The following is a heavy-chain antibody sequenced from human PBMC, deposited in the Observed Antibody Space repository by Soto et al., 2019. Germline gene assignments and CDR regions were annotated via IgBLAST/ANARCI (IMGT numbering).Heavy chain of an antibody. J-gene: IGHJ4*02. Sequence: QVQLQESGPGLVKPSGTLSLTCAVSGDSFSSNTWWTWVRQPPGKGLEWIGEIYHSGTTNYNPSLKGRVNISGDRSKNLLSLSLTSVTAGDTAVYYCAVRGSGDFDYWGQGTLVTVSS. V-gene: IGHV4-4*02. CDR1: GDSFSSNTW. CDR2: IYHSGTT. CDR3: AVRGSGDFDY. D-gene: IGHD2-15*01.